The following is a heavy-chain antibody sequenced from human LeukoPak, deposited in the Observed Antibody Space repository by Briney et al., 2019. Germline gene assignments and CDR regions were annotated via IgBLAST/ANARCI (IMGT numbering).Heavy chain of an antibody. D-gene: IGHD2-2*03. CDR1: GFTFITSW. J-gene: IGHJ4*02. Sequence: GGSLRLSCAASGFTFITSWMTWVRQAPGKGLEWVGRIRSTPDGGAADYAAPVKGRYTISRDDSKNTLYLQMSSLRTEDTAVYYCATDLHFGYCTATSCAHYWGQGTLVTVSS. CDR2: IRSTPDGGAA. V-gene: IGHV3-15*01. CDR3: ATDLHFGYCTATSCAHY.